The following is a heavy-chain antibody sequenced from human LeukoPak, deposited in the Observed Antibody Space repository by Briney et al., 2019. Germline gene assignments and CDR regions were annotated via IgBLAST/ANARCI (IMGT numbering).Heavy chain of an antibody. V-gene: IGHV3-23*01. CDR2: IRAYGTNK. CDR1: GFIFENYA. J-gene: IGHJ4*02. CDR3: AKEGGPNYDFWSGYYNDVPTSGDY. Sequence: GGSLRLSCAASGFIFENYAMNGVRRAQGRGREWVSGIRAYGTNKYYADSVKGRFTISRDNSKNTLYLQMNSLRAEDTAVYYCAKEGGPNYDFWSGYYNDVPTSGDYWGQGTLVTVSS. D-gene: IGHD3-3*01.